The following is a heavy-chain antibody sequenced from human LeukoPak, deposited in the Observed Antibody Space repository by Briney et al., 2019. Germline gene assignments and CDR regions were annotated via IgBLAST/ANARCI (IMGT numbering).Heavy chain of an antibody. V-gene: IGHV3-48*01. D-gene: IGHD5-18*01. CDR1: GFTFSSFN. CDR3: ARGDFHTAMDIYYFDY. Sequence: GGSLRLSCAASGFTFSSFNMNWVRQAPGKGLEWVSYISSSSSAIYYADSVKGRFTISRDNAKNSLYLQMNSLRAEDTAVYYCARGDFHTAMDIYYFDYWGQGTLVTVSS. J-gene: IGHJ4*02. CDR2: ISSSSSAI.